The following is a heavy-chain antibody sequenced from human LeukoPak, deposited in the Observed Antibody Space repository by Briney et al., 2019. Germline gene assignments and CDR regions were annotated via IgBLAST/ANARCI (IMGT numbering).Heavy chain of an antibody. CDR2: IRYDGSNK. J-gene: IGHJ6*02. Sequence: GGSLRLSCAASGFTFSSYGMHWVRQAPGKGLEWVAFIRYDGSNKYHADSVKGRFTISRDNSKNTLYLQMNSLRAEDTAVYYCAKSRPFVGDYYYYYGMDVWGQGTTVTVSS. V-gene: IGHV3-30*02. D-gene: IGHD2-21*01. CDR3: AKSRPFVGDYYYYYGMDV. CDR1: GFTFSSYG.